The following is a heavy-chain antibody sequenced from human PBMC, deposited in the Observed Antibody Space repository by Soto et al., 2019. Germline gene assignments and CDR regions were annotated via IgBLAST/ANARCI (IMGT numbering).Heavy chain of an antibody. J-gene: IGHJ3*02. CDR2: ISSSSSTI. CDR3: ARLTSTSTVTTFWEDAFDI. Sequence: GGSLRLSCAASGFPFSSYSMNWVRTAPGKGLEWVSYISSSSSTIYYADSVKGRFTISRDNAKNSLYLQMNSLRDEDTAVYYCARLTSTSTVTTFWEDAFDIWGQGTMVTVSS. V-gene: IGHV3-48*02. CDR1: GFPFSSYS. D-gene: IGHD4-17*01.